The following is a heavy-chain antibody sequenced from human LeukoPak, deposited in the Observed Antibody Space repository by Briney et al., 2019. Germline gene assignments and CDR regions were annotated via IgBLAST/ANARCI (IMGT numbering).Heavy chain of an antibody. J-gene: IGHJ4*02. D-gene: IGHD1-7*01. Sequence: GGSLRLSCAASGFIIRTYWMQWVRHAPGKGLEWVSRIELDGRRTKSADSLQGRFTTSRDNAKNTVYLQMNSLRADDTAVYYCVRDGEGTVPFDYWGQGTLVTVSS. CDR2: IELDGRRT. CDR3: VRDGEGTVPFDY. CDR1: GFIIRTYW. V-gene: IGHV3-74*03.